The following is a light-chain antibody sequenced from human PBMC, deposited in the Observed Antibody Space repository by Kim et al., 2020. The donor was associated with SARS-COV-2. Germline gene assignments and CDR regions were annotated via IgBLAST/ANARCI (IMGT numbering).Light chain of an antibody. V-gene: IGLV3-21*04. CDR1: NIGSKS. CDR3: QVWDSSSDRYV. Sequence: APGKTARITCGGNNIGSKSVHWYQRKPGQAPVLVIYYDSDRPSGIPERFSGSNSGNTATLTISRVEAGDEADYYCQVWDSSSDRYVFGTGTKVTVL. J-gene: IGLJ1*01. CDR2: YDS.